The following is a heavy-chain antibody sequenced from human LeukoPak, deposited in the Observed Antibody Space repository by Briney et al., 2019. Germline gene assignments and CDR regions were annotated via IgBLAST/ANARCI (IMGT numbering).Heavy chain of an antibody. V-gene: IGHV3-64D*09. Sequence: GGSLRLSCSASGFTFSSYAMHWVRQAPGKGLEYVSAISSVGVTTYYADSVKGRFTISRDNSKNTLYLQMSSLRAEDTAVYYCVKAMATYGYRVPFDYWGQGTLVTVSS. CDR3: VKAMATYGYRVPFDY. CDR2: ISSVGVTT. D-gene: IGHD5-18*01. CDR1: GFTFSSYA. J-gene: IGHJ4*02.